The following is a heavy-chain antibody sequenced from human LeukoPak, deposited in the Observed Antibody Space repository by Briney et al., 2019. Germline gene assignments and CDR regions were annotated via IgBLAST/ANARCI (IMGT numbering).Heavy chain of an antibody. J-gene: IGHJ4*02. V-gene: IGHV5-51*01. CDR3: ARRGYALDFDY. CDR1: GYSFVNYW. D-gene: IGHD5-12*01. CDR2: IYPGDSDT. Sequence: GESLKISCKGSGYSFVNYWIAWVRQMPEQGLEWMGIIYPGDSDTTYIPSFQGQVTISADKSISTAYLQWSSLKASDTAMYYCARRGYALDFDYWGQGTLVTVSS.